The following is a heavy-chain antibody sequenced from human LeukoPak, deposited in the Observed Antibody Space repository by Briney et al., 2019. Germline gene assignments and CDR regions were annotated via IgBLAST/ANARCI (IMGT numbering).Heavy chain of an antibody. D-gene: IGHD4-17*01. V-gene: IGHV4-4*02. CDR3: ASSSTVSWFDP. CDR2: IYHSGST. Sequence: SETLSLTCTVSGGSISSSSWWSWVRQPPGKGLEWIGEIYHSGSTNYNPSLKSRVTISVDKSKNQFSLKLSSVTAADTAVYYCASSSTVSWFDPWGQGTLVTVSS. CDR1: GGSISSSSW. J-gene: IGHJ5*02.